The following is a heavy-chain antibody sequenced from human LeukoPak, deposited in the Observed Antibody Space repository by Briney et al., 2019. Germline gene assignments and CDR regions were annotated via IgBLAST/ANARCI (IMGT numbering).Heavy chain of an antibody. Sequence: GGSLRLSCAASGFTFSSYWMNWVRQAPGKGLEWVSSISSSSSYIYYADSVKGRFTISRDNAKNSLYLQMNSLRAEDTAVYYCAVDYVWGSYLDWGQGTLVTVSS. CDR3: AVDYVWGSYLD. D-gene: IGHD3-16*02. CDR1: GFTFSSYW. CDR2: ISSSSSYI. J-gene: IGHJ4*02. V-gene: IGHV3-21*01.